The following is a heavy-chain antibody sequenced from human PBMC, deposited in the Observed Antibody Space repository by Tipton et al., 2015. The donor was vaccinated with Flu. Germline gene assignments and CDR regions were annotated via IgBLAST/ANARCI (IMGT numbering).Heavy chain of an antibody. V-gene: IGHV4-61*02. CDR1: GGSISSGSYY. CDR3: ARGLGTYYYDSPWV. J-gene: IGHJ4*02. CDR2: IYTSGST. D-gene: IGHD3-22*01. Sequence: TLSLTCTVSGGSISSGSYYWSWIRQPAGKGLEWIGRIYTSGSTNYNPSLKSRVTISVDTSKNQFSLKLSSVTAADTAVYYCARGLGTYYYDSPWVWGQGTLVTVSS.